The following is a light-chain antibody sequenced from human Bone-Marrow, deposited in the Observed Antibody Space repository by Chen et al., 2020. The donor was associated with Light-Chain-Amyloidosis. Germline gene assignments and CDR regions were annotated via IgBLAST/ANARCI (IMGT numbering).Light chain of an antibody. V-gene: IGLV2-14*01. J-gene: IGLJ1*01. CDR3: SSYTITNTLV. Sequence: QSALTQPASVYGSPGQSLTISCTGTSSNVGGDNHFSWYQQHPDNAPKLMIYEVTHRPSWVPDLFSGSKSDNTASLTISVLQTEDEADYFCSSYTITNTLVFGSGTRVTVL. CDR1: SSNVGGDNH. CDR2: EVT.